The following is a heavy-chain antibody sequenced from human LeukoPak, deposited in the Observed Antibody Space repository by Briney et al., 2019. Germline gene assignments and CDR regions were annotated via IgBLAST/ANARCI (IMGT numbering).Heavy chain of an antibody. J-gene: IGHJ6*03. D-gene: IGHD3-10*01. CDR2: IYYSGST. CDR1: GGSFSGYY. CDR3: ARFLVRGVITYYYYMDV. V-gene: IGHV4-34*01. Sequence: PSETLSLTCAVYGGSFSGYYWSWIRQPPGKGLEWIGSIYYSGSTYYNPSLKSRVTISVDTSKSQFSLKLSSVTAADTAVYYCARFLVRGVITYYYYMDVWGKGTTVTVSS.